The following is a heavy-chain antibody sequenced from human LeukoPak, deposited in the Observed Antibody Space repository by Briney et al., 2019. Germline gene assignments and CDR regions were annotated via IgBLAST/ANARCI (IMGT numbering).Heavy chain of an antibody. V-gene: IGHV3-9*01. Sequence: PGRSLRLSCAASGFTYGDYAMHWVRQAPGKGLEWVSGISWNSDSIGYADSVKGRFTISRDNAKNSLYLQMNSLRAEDTAVYYCARDPAAYSSSWYLDYWGQGTLVTVSS. D-gene: IGHD6-13*01. CDR1: GFTYGDYA. J-gene: IGHJ4*02. CDR2: ISWNSDSI. CDR3: ARDPAAYSSSWYLDY.